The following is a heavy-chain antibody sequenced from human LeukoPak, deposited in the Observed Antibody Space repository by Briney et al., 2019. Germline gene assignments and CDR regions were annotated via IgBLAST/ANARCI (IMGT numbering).Heavy chain of an antibody. D-gene: IGHD3-3*01. V-gene: IGHV1-18*01. CDR1: GYTFTSYG. CDR3: ARYSVRFLEWSRDAFDT. CDR2: ISAYNGNT. J-gene: IGHJ3*02. Sequence: ASVKVSCKASGYTFTSYGISWVRQAPGQGLEWMGWISAYNGNTNYAQKLQGRVTMTTDTSTSTAYMELRSLRSDDTAVYYCARYSVRFLEWSRDAFDTWGQGTMVTVSS.